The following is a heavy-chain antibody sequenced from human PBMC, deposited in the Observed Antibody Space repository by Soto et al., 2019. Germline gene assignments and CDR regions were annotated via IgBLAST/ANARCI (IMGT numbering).Heavy chain of an antibody. CDR1: GGTFSSYA. V-gene: IGHV1-69*06. CDR3: AGREDYYDSSDNWFDP. D-gene: IGHD3-22*01. J-gene: IGHJ5*02. Sequence: SVKVSCKASGGTFSSYAISWVRQAPGQGLEWMGGIIPIFGTANYAQKFQGRVTITADKSTSTAYMELSSLRSEDTAVYYCAGREDYYDSSDNWFDPWGQGTLVTVSS. CDR2: IIPIFGTA.